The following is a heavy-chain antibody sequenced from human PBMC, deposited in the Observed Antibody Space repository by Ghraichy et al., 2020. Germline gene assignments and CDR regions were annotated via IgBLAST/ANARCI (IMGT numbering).Heavy chain of an antibody. Sequence: SETLSLTCTVSGGSISDNWWSWVRQPPGKGLEWIGEIYHSGNRYYNPSLQSRLTISMDKSSFQFFLDLTSVTAADTAVYYCARHTAMSGTRGFDYWGQGILVTVSS. V-gene: IGHV4/OR15-8*02. CDR2: IYHSGNR. D-gene: IGHD5-18*01. CDR3: ARHTAMSGTRGFDY. J-gene: IGHJ4*02. CDR1: GGSISDNW.